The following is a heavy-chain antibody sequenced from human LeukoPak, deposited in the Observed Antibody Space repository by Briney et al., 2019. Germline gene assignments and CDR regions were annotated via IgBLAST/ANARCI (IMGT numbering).Heavy chain of an antibody. CDR2: ISSSSSYI. CDR1: GFTFSSYS. V-gene: IGHV3-21*01. J-gene: IGHJ4*02. CDR3: ARYARAGYSSGWYYFDY. Sequence: GGSLRLSCAASGFTFSSYSMNWVRQAPGKGLEWVSSISSSSSYIYYADSVKGRFTISRDNAKNSLYLQMNSLRAEDTAVYYCARYARAGYSSGWYYFDYWGQGTLVTVSS. D-gene: IGHD6-19*01.